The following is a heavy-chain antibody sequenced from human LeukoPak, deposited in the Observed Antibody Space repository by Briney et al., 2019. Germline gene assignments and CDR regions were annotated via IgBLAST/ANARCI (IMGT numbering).Heavy chain of an antibody. V-gene: IGHV3-11*05. CDR2: ISSSSSYT. J-gene: IGHJ6*02. D-gene: IGHD5-18*01. CDR3: ARAARIQLWLMYYYGMDV. Sequence: GGPLRLSCAASGFTFSSYEMNWIRQAPGKGLEWVSYISSSSSYTNYADSVKGRFTISRDNAKNSLYLQMNCLRAEDTAVYYCARAARIQLWLMYYYGMDVWGQGTTVTVSS. CDR1: GFTFSSYE.